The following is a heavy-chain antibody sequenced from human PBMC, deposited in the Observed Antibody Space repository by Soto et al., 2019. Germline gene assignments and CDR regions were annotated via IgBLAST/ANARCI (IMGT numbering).Heavy chain of an antibody. CDR2: IYSSGST. CDR1: GGSVSSSSYF. V-gene: IGHV4-61*01. J-gene: IGHJ5*02. CDR3: ARDDAYFDP. Sequence: SETLSLTCTVSGGSVSSSSYFWSWIRQPPGKGLEWIGYIYSSGSTNYNPSLKSRVTISLDTSKNQFSLKLNSVTPADTAVYYCARDDAYFDPWGKGTLVTVSS.